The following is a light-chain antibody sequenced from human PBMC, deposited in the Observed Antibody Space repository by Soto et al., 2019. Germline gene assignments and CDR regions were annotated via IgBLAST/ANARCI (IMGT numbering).Light chain of an antibody. Sequence: STYPWSTLYETKGDRVTITCRASQSRSSVVAWYQQRPGQPSKLLIYHASNLAVGVPSRFSGSGSGTEFSFTINSLQSEDVAVYSCHQYNNFWAFGHGTKVDI. J-gene: IGKJ1*01. CDR3: HQYNNFWA. CDR2: HAS. CDR1: QSRSSV. V-gene: IGKV1-5*01.